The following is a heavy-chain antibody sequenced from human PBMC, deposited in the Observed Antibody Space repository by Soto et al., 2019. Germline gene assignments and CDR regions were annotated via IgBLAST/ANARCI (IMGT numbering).Heavy chain of an antibody. Sequence: GGSLRLSCAASGFTFSNYAMSWVRQAPGKGLEWVSAISGNGAGTYYADSVKGRFTISRDNSKNTLYLQMNSLRAEDTAVYYCAKDLQSWPLHFDYWGQGTLVTVAS. CDR1: GFTFSNYA. CDR3: AKDLQSWPLHFDY. CDR2: ISGNGAGT. V-gene: IGHV3-23*01. J-gene: IGHJ4*02.